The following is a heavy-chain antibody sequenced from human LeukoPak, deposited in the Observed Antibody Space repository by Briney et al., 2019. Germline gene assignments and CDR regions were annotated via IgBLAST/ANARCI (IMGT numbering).Heavy chain of an antibody. Sequence: GGSLRLTCAASGFTFSTYAMHWVRQPPGKGLEWVVVVSYDGGTKYYDDSGKDRFATSRENSMNTLYLQINSLRAEDTAVYSCAKAACGSTSCHPDHGGQGTPVTVSA. CDR1: GFTFSTYA. CDR3: AKAACGSTSCHPDH. J-gene: IGHJ4*02. CDR2: VSYDGGTK. V-gene: IGHV3-30*09. D-gene: IGHD2-2*01.